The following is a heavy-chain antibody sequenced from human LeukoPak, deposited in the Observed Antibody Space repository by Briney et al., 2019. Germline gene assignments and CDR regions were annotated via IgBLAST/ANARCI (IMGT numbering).Heavy chain of an antibody. CDR2: ISSSSSYI. Sequence: GGSLRLSCAASGFTFSSYSMNWVRQAPGKGLEWVSSISSSSSYIYYADSVKGRFTISRDNAKNSLSLQMNSLRAEDTAVYYCASPTGGGYSYGYFDYWGQGTLVTVSS. CDR1: GFTFSSYS. CDR3: ASPTGGGYSYGYFDY. D-gene: IGHD5-18*01. V-gene: IGHV3-21*01. J-gene: IGHJ4*02.